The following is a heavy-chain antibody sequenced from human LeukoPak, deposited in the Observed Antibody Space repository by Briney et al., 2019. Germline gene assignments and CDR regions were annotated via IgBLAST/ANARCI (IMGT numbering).Heavy chain of an antibody. Sequence: SETLSLTCTVSGYSISSGYYWGWIRQPPGKGLEWIGNIYHSGSTYYNPSLKSRVTISVDTSKNQFSLKLSSVTAADTAVYYCAKLNNYDLMIDYWGQGTLVTVSS. J-gene: IGHJ4*02. D-gene: IGHD3-3*01. CDR3: AKLNNYDLMIDY. CDR1: GYSISSGYY. V-gene: IGHV4-38-2*02. CDR2: IYHSGST.